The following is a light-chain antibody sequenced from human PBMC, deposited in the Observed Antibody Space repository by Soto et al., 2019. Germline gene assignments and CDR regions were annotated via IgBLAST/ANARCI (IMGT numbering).Light chain of an antibody. CDR3: QQYYSTPIT. J-gene: IGKJ3*01. V-gene: IGKV4-1*01. CDR2: WAS. CDR1: QSVLYSSDNKNY. Sequence: DIVMTQSLDSLAVSLGERAAINCKSSQSVLYSSDNKNYLAWYQQKPGQPPNLLIYWASTRESGVPDRFSGSGSGTDFTLTISSLQAEDVAVYFCQQYYSTPITFGPGTKVEIK.